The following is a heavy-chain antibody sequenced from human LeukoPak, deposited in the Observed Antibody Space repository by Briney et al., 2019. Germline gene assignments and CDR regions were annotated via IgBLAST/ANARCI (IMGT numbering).Heavy chain of an antibody. V-gene: IGHV3-48*02. CDR1: GFTFSGYS. CDR3: ARDYVYAFNI. D-gene: IGHD3-10*02. J-gene: IGHJ3*02. Sequence: GGSLRLSCAASGFTFSGYSMNWVRQAPAKGLEWVSYISSSSSAIHYADSVKGRFTISRDNAKNSLYLQMDSLRDEDTAVYYCARDYVYAFNIWGQGTMVTVSS. CDR2: ISSSSSAI.